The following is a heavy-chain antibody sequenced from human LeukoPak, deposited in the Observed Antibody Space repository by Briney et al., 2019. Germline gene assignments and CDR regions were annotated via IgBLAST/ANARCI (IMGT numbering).Heavy chain of an antibody. CDR3: AKDRVDTAMTRYFDY. D-gene: IGHD5-18*01. J-gene: IGHJ4*02. Sequence: GGSLRLSCAASGFTSSSYGMHWVRQAPGKGLEWVAFIRYDGSNKYYADSVKGRFTISKDNSKNTLYLQMNSLRAEDTAVYYCAKDRVDTAMTRYFDYWGQGTLVTVSS. CDR1: GFTSSSYG. V-gene: IGHV3-30*02. CDR2: IRYDGSNK.